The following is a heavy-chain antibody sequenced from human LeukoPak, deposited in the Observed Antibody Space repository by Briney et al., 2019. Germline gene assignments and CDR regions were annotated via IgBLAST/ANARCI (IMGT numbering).Heavy chain of an antibody. CDR1: GGTFSRYA. D-gene: IGHD3-22*01. J-gene: IGHJ4*02. V-gene: IGHV1-69*05. Sequence: SVKVSCKASGGTFSRYAISWVRQAPGQGLEWMGRIIPIFGTANYAQKFQGRVTITTDESTSTAYMELSSLRSEDTAVYYCARGQHSSAYYLPNWGQGTLVTVSS. CDR3: ARGQHSSAYYLPN. CDR2: IIPIFGTA.